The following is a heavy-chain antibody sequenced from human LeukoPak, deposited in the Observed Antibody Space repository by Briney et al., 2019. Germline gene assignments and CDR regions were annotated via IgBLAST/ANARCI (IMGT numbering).Heavy chain of an antibody. V-gene: IGHV3-49*04. CDR3: TRKVAARPTAYYFDY. CDR1: GFTFSIYY. CDR2: IRSKAYGGTT. J-gene: IGHJ4*02. Sequence: GGSLRLSCAASGFTFSIYYMSWVRQAPGKGLEWVGFIRSKAYGGTTEYAASVKGRFTISRDDSKSIAYLQMNSLKTEDTAVYYCTRKVAARPTAYYFDYWGQGTLVTVSS. D-gene: IGHD6-6*01.